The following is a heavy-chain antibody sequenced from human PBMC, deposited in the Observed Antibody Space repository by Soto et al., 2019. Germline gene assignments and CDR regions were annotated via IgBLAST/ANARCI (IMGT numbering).Heavy chain of an antibody. CDR3: ARAVWASDAFDI. V-gene: IGHV4-59*01. CDR2: IYYSGST. D-gene: IGHD3-16*01. Sequence: QVQLQESGPGLVKPSETLSLTCTVSGGSISSYYWSWIRQPPGKGLEWIGYIYYSGSTNYNPSLKSRVTISVDTSKNQFSLKLSSVTAADRAVYYCARAVWASDAFDIWGQGTMVTVSS. CDR1: GGSISSYY. J-gene: IGHJ3*02.